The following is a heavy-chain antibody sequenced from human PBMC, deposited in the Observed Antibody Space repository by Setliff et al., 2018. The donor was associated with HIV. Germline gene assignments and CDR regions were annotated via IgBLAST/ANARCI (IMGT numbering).Heavy chain of an antibody. J-gene: IGHJ4*02. CDR3: ARLPDINSWPFDY. CDR2: IHHSGGT. V-gene: IGHV4-59*11. D-gene: IGHD6-13*01. CDR1: YGSISGHY. Sequence: SLTCTVSYGSISGHYWTWIRRPPGKGLEWIGYIHHSGGTQYNPSLMSRLTMSVDSSKNQFSLSLSSVTAADTAVYYCARLPDINSWPFDYWARGTLVTVSS.